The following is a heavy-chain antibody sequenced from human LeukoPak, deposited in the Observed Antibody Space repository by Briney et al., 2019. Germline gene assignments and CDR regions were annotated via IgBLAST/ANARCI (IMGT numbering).Heavy chain of an antibody. CDR3: ARVKAVAGSGAYYYYYYMDV. D-gene: IGHD6-19*01. CDR2: ISSSSSYI. J-gene: IGHJ6*03. V-gene: IGHV3-21*01. Sequence: GGSLGLSCAASGFTLSSYSMNWVRQTPGKGLEWVSSISSSSSYIYYADSVKGRFTISRDNAKKLLYLQMNSLRAEDTAVYYCARVKAVAGSGAYYYYYYMDVWGKGTTVTVSS. CDR1: GFTLSSYS.